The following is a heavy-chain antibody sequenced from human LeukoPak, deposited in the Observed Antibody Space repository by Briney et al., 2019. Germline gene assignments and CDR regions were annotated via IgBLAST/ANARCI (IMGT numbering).Heavy chain of an antibody. Sequence: GGSLRLSCAASGFTFSSYGMSWVRQAPGKGLEWVSAISGSGGSTYYADSVKGRFTISRDNSKNTLYLQMNSLRAEDTAVYYCAKGMITMVRGVPAFDIWGQGTMVTVSS. D-gene: IGHD3-10*01. J-gene: IGHJ3*02. CDR2: ISGSGGST. CDR1: GFTFSSYG. CDR3: AKGMITMVRGVPAFDI. V-gene: IGHV3-23*01.